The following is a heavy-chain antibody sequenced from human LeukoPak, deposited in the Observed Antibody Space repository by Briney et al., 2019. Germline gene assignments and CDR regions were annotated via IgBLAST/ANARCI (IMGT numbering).Heavy chain of an antibody. CDR2: ITASSIGT. D-gene: IGHD3-10*01. Sequence: PGGSLRLSCEASGFTFSNYVMSWVRQAPGQGLEWCSAITASSIGTHAADSLQGRFTISRDNFTNILYLHMNSLRPGDTAIYYCAKLFESGTYNNFFHYWGQGTLVTVSS. J-gene: IGHJ4*02. CDR3: AKLFESGTYNNFFHY. V-gene: IGHV3-23*01. CDR1: GFTFSNYV.